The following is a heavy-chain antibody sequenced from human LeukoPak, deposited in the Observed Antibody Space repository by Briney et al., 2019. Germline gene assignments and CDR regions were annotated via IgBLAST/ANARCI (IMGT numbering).Heavy chain of an antibody. CDR1: GGSFSGYY. J-gene: IGHJ3*02. CDR2: INHSGST. Sequence: SETLSLTCAVYGGSFSGYYWSWIRQPPGKGLEWIGEINHSGSTNYNPSLKSRVTISVDTSKNQFSLKLSSVTAADTAVYYCARGTVVVPAAGYDAFDIWGQGTMVTVSS. CDR3: ARGTVVVPAAGYDAFDI. D-gene: IGHD2-2*01. V-gene: IGHV4-34*01.